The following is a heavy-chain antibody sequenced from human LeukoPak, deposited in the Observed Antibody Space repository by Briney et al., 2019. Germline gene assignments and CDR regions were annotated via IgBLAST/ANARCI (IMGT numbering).Heavy chain of an antibody. CDR3: AKDLSSSWSIDY. CDR2: ISYDGSNK. Sequence: GGSLRLSCAASGFTFSSYGIHWVRQAPGKGLEWVAIISYDGSNKYYADSVKGRFTISRDNSKNPLYLQMNSLRAEDTAVYYCAKDLSSSWSIDYWGQGTLVTVSS. V-gene: IGHV3-30*18. D-gene: IGHD6-13*01. CDR1: GFTFSSYG. J-gene: IGHJ4*02.